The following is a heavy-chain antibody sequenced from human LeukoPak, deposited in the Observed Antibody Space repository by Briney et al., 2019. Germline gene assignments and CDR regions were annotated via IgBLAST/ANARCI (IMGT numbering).Heavy chain of an antibody. Sequence: HRASVKVSCKASGGTFSSYAISWVRQAPGQGLEWMGGIIPIFGTANYAQKFQGRVTITADESTSTAYMGLSSLRSEDTAVYYCARDNRRDGYNSQYYWGQGTLVTVSS. D-gene: IGHD5-24*01. CDR1: GGTFSSYA. CDR3: ARDNRRDGYNSQYY. V-gene: IGHV1-69*13. CDR2: IIPIFGTA. J-gene: IGHJ4*02.